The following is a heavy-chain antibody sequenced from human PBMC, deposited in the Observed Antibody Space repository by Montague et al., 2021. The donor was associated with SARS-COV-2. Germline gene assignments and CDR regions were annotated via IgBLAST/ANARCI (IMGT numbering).Heavy chain of an antibody. D-gene: IGHD3-10*01. Sequence: SLRLSCAASGFTFSSYTMNWVRQAPGKGLEWVSHISSSGSSTYYADSVKGRFSISRDNAKNSLYLQMNSLRAEDTAVYYCAREASGSYCYYFDYWGQGTLVTVSS. V-gene: IGHV3-48*03. CDR3: AREASGSYCYYFDY. CDR1: GFTFSSYT. CDR2: ISSSGSST. J-gene: IGHJ4*02.